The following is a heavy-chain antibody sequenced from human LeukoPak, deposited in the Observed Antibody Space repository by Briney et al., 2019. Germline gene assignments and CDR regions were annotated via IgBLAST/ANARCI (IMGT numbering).Heavy chain of an antibody. J-gene: IGHJ4*02. CDR3: ARAFKQWLALPYY. CDR2: INTNTGNP. V-gene: IGHV7-4-1*02. Sequence: ASVKVSCKASGYTFTDYYMHWVRQAPGQGLEWMGWINTNTGNPTYAQGFTGRFVFSLDTSVSTAYLQISSLKAEDTAVYYCARAFKQWLALPYYWGQGTLVTVSS. CDR1: GYTFTDYY. D-gene: IGHD6-19*01.